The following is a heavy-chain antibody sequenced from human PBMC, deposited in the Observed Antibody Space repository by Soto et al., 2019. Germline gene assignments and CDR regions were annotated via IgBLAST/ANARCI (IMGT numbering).Heavy chain of an antibody. D-gene: IGHD3-16*01. CDR2: INDSGST. Sequence: SETLSLTCAVSGGSFRGYFWGWIRQSPDKGLEWIGEINDSGSTYYNPSFKSRLTISVDTSKSQISLTLTSVTAADSAVYYCQGGDFWGQGTRVTVSS. J-gene: IGHJ4*02. V-gene: IGHV4-34*01. CDR3: QGGDF. CDR1: GGSFRGYF.